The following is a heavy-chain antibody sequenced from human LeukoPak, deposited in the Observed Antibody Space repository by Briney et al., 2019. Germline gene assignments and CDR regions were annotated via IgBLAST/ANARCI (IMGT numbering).Heavy chain of an antibody. CDR1: GGSITSHS. Sequence: SETLSLTCAVSGGSITSHSWSWIRQPPGKGLEWIGYIFYSGHTNYNPSLRSRVTISVDTSKTQFSLRLSSVTAADTAVYYCATGGGSGYGDYWGQGTLVTVSS. V-gene: IGHV4-59*11. D-gene: IGHD5-12*01. J-gene: IGHJ4*02. CDR3: ATGGGSGYGDY. CDR2: IFYSGHT.